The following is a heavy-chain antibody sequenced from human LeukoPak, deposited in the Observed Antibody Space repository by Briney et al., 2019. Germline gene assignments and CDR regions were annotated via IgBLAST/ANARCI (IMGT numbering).Heavy chain of an antibody. CDR3: ASTYGSENYYNHRWYFAL. Sequence: PSESLSLTCTVSGGSISTYYWTWIRQPPGKGLEWIGYIYYSGSTNYNPSLESRVTISVDTSKNQFSLKLSSVTAADTAVYYCASTYGSENYYNHRWYFALWSRGTMVTVSS. CDR2: IYYSGST. J-gene: IGHJ2*01. D-gene: IGHD3-10*01. CDR1: GGSISTYY. V-gene: IGHV4-59*01.